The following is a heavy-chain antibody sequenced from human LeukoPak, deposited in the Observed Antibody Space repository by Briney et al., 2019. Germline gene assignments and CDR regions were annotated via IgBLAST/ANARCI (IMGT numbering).Heavy chain of an antibody. CDR2: ISSGAGTL. CDR3: ARDNPQTGFSSGWDPFDI. CDR1: GFTFSDYE. J-gene: IGHJ3*02. V-gene: IGHV3-48*03. D-gene: IGHD6-19*01. Sequence: GGSLRLSCAASGFTFSDYEMNWVRQAPGKGLEWISFISSGAGTLYYTDSVKGRFTISRDNAKNSLYLQMNSLRVEDTAVYYCARDNPQTGFSSGWDPFDIWGQGTLVTVSS.